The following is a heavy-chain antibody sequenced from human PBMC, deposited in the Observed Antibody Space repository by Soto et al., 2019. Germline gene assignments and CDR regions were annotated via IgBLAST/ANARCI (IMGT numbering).Heavy chain of an antibody. D-gene: IGHD5-18*01. CDR1: GGTFSSYA. V-gene: IGHV1-69*13. CDR3: ARGAGYSYGSLYYYYGMDV. Sequence: GASVKVSCKASGGTFSSYAISWVRQAPGQGLEWMGGIIPIFGTAIYAQKFQGRVTITADESTSTAYMELSSLRSEDTAVYYCARGAGYSYGSLYYYYGMDVWGQGTTVTVSS. CDR2: IIPIFGTA. J-gene: IGHJ6*02.